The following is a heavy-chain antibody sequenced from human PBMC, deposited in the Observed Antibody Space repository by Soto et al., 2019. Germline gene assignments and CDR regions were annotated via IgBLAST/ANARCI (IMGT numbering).Heavy chain of an antibody. CDR1: GGSMNSEHYH. CDR2: IHYTGSI. Sequence: QVQLQESGPGLVRPSQTLSLTCTVSGGSMNSEHYHWTWIRQAPGKVLEWIGYIHYTGSIRYNPSLQSRITMSVDTSKNLFSLNLSSVTAADTAVYFCVREDDGGDRDYYGLDVWGQGTTVTVSS. CDR3: VREDDGGDRDYYGLDV. D-gene: IGHD2-21*02. J-gene: IGHJ6*02. V-gene: IGHV4-30-4*01.